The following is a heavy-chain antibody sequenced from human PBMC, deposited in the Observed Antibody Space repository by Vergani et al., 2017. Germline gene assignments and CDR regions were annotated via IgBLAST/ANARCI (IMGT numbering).Heavy chain of an antibody. D-gene: IGHD2-2*01. CDR3: ARDVHSSSLDY. CDR2: IWYGGSNK. J-gene: IGHJ4*02. CDR1: GFTFSTYG. V-gene: IGHV3-33*01. Sequence: QVQLVESGGGVVQPGRSLRLSCAASGFTFSTYGMHWVRQAPGKGLEWVAVIWYGGSNKYYADSVKGRFTISRDNPKNTLYLQMNSLRAEDTAVYYCARDVHSSSLDYWGQGTLVTGSS.